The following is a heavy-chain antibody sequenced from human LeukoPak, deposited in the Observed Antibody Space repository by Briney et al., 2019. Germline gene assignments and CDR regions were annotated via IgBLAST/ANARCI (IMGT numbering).Heavy chain of an antibody. CDR2: ISWNSGSI. D-gene: IGHD2-15*01. CDR1: GFTFDDYA. J-gene: IGHJ6*02. V-gene: IGHV3-9*01. Sequence: GGSLRLSCAASGFTFDDYAMHWVRQAPGKGLEWVSGISWNSGSIGYADSVKGRFTISRDNAKNSLYLQMNSLRAEDTALYYCAKEEVVVALTSYYYYGMDVWGQGTTVTVSS. CDR3: AKEEVVVALTSYYYYGMDV.